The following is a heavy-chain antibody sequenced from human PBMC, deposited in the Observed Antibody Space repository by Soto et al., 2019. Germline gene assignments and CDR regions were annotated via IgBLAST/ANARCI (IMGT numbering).Heavy chain of an antibody. Sequence: ASVKVSCKASGYTFTSYDINWVRQATGQGLEWMGWMNPNSGNTGYAQKFQGRVTMTRNTSISTAYMELSSLRSEDTAVYYCASRSFMVRGTISPSLAKATLKYYMDAWGKGTTVTVSS. CDR2: MNPNSGNT. D-gene: IGHD3-10*01. CDR1: GYTFTSYD. CDR3: ASRSFMVRGTISPSLAKATLKYYMDA. J-gene: IGHJ6*03. V-gene: IGHV1-8*01.